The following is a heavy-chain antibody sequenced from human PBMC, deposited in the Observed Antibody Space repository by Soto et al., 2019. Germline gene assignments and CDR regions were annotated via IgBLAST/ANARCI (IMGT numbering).Heavy chain of an antibody. Sequence: QVQLVQSGAEVKKPGASVTVSCQASGYTFTNYEINWVRQAPGQGLEWLGWISPSSGNTGYPQKFQGRLTLTKNTAMNTAYMELSSLTSDDTAVYYCARGFQMFGLVKKIDPWGQGTLVIVSS. V-gene: IGHV1-8*02. J-gene: IGHJ5*02. CDR2: ISPSSGNT. CDR1: GYTFTNYE. D-gene: IGHD3-3*01. CDR3: ARGFQMFGLVKKIDP.